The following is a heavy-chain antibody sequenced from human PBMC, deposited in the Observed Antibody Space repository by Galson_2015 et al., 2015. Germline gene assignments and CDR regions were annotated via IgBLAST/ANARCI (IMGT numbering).Heavy chain of an antibody. CDR3: ARDRALHSSSWALDY. Sequence: FTISRDNAKNSLFLQMDSLTDEETAVYYCARDRALHSSSWALDYWGQGTLVTVSS. J-gene: IGHJ4*02. V-gene: IGHV3-48*03. D-gene: IGHD6-19*01.